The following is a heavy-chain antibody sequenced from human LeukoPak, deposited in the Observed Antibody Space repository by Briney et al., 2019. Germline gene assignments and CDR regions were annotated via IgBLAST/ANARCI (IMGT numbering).Heavy chain of an antibody. J-gene: IGHJ4*02. D-gene: IGHD6-19*01. Sequence: SETLSLTCTVSGGSISSLTYYWGWIRQPPGKGLEWIASIYYSGTTYYSPSLKSRGTISVNRSNNQFSLRLSSVTAADTAVYFCAGYSSGWSSGGGYWGQGTLVTVSS. CDR1: GGSISSLTYY. CDR2: IYYSGTT. V-gene: IGHV4-39*01. CDR3: AGYSSGWSSGGGY.